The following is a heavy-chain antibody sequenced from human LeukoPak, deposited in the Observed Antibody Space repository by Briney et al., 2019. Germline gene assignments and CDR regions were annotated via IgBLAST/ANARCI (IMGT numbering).Heavy chain of an antibody. Sequence: SETLSLTCTVSGGSISSSSYYWGWIRQPPGKGLEWIGSIYYSGSTYYNPSLKSRVTISVDTSKNQFSLKLSSVTAADTAVYYCARDPELERFDYWGQGTLVTVSS. J-gene: IGHJ4*02. D-gene: IGHD1-1*01. V-gene: IGHV4-39*07. CDR2: IYYSGST. CDR3: ARDPELERFDY. CDR1: GGSISSSSYY.